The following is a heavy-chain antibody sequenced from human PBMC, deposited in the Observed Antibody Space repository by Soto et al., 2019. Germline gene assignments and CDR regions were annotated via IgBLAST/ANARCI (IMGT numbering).Heavy chain of an antibody. J-gene: IGHJ5*02. D-gene: IGHD3-22*01. Sequence: EVQLVESGGGLVQPGGSLKLSCAASGFTFSGSAMHWVRQAPGKGLEWVGRIRSKANTYATAYAASVKGRFTISRDDSKSTEYLQMNSLKTEDTAVYYCTRTEGDISALARPPWGQGTLVTVSS. CDR2: IRSKANTYAT. CDR1: GFTFSGSA. V-gene: IGHV3-73*01. CDR3: TRTEGDISALARPP.